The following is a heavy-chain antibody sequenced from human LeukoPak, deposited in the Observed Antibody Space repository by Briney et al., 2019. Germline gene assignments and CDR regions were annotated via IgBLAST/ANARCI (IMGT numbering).Heavy chain of an antibody. CDR3: ARGIYESFYYDSSAYYTNAFDI. V-gene: IGHV1-69*13. CDR1: GGTFSTYS. J-gene: IGHJ3*02. Sequence: SVKVSCKASGGTFSTYSITWVRQAPGQGLEWMGGIIPTFGTANYAQKFQGRVAITADESTSTAYMELSSLRSEDTAVYYCARGIYESFYYDSSAYYTNAFDIWGQGTMVTVSP. CDR2: IIPTFGTA. D-gene: IGHD3-22*01.